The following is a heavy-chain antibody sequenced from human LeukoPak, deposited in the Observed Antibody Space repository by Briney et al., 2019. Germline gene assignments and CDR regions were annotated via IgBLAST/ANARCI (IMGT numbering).Heavy chain of an antibody. Sequence: GGSLRLSCEGFGFRFSHYGMNWVRQAPGKGLEWVSGIISTSERKYYADSVKGRFTISRDNSKNTVYLQMNSLRDEDTAVYYCAKKDRGGLAGYFDDWGQGILVTVSS. J-gene: IGHJ4*02. CDR2: IISTSERK. CDR1: GFRFSHYG. V-gene: IGHV3-23*01. CDR3: AKKDRGGLAGYFDD. D-gene: IGHD5-24*01.